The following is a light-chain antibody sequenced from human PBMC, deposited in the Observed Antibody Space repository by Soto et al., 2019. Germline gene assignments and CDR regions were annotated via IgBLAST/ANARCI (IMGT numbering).Light chain of an antibody. CDR1: QSVSSAY. CDR3: QQYGSSPLT. Sequence: EIVLTQSPGTLSLSPGESATLSCRASQSVSSAYLAWNQQKPGQAPRLLIYGASTRATGIPDRFSGSGSGTDFTLSITRLEPEDFAVYYCQQYGSSPLTFGGGTKVDIK. V-gene: IGKV3-20*01. CDR2: GAS. J-gene: IGKJ4*01.